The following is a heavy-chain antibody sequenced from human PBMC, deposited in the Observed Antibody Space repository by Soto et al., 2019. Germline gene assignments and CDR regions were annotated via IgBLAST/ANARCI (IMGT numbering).Heavy chain of an antibody. CDR1: GFTFSSYA. D-gene: IGHD6-13*01. CDR2: ISYDGSNK. Sequence: GGSLRLSCAASGFTFSSYAMHWVRQAPGKGLEWVAVISYDGSNKYYADSVKGRFTISRDNSKNTLYLQMNSLRAEDTAVYYCAKTKPGIAAAGAFDYWGQGTLVTVSS. V-gene: IGHV3-30-3*02. J-gene: IGHJ4*02. CDR3: AKTKPGIAAAGAFDY.